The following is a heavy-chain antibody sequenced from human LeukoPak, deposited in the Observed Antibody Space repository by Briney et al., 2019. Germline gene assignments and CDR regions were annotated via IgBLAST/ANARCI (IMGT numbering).Heavy chain of an antibody. V-gene: IGHV1-3*04. CDR1: GYTFTTYA. J-gene: IGHJ3*02. Sequence: ASMKVSCKASGYTFTTYAMHWVRQAPGQSLEWMGWINTGNGNTKYSQNFQGRVTITRDTSASTAYMELSSLRSEDTAVYYCARKDIVAMGEAFDIWGQGTMVTVSS. CDR3: ARKDIVAMGEAFDI. D-gene: IGHD5-12*01. CDR2: INTGNGNT.